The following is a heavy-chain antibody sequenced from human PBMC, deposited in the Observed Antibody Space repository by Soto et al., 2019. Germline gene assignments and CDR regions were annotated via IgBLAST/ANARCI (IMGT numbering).Heavy chain of an antibody. CDR3: ARDTAVAGTGYFDP. J-gene: IGHJ5*02. CDR1: GFTFTTYS. CDR2: ISNSSTTK. D-gene: IGHD6-19*01. Sequence: GGSLRLSCAASGFTFTTYSMNWVRQAPGRGLEWVSYISNSSTTKHYADSVKGRFTISRDNAKNSLYLQMNSLREEDTAVYFCARDTAVAGTGYFDPWGQGTQVTVLL. V-gene: IGHV3-48*02.